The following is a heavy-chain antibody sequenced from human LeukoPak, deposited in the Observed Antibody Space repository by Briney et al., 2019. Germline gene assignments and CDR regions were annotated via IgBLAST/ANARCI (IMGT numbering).Heavy chain of an antibody. CDR2: ISGSGGST. J-gene: IGHJ4*02. CDR3: AKGIVLMVYAATDY. Sequence: GGSLRLSCAASGFTFSSYAMSWVRQAPGKGLEWVSAISGSGGSTYYEDSGKGRFTISRDNSKNTLYLQMNSLRADDTAVYYCAKGIVLMVYAATDYWGQGTLVTVSS. D-gene: IGHD2-8*01. V-gene: IGHV3-23*01. CDR1: GFTFSSYA.